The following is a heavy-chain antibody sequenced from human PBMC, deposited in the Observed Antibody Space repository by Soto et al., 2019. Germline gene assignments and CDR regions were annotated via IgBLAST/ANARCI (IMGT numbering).Heavy chain of an antibody. CDR2: ISYDGSNK. CDR1: GFTFSSYG. CDR3: AKDLGGVSSTHYYGMDV. Sequence: GGSLRLSCAASGFTFSSYGMHWVRQAPGKGLEWVAVISYDGSNKYYADSVKGRFTISRDNSKNTMYLQMNSLRAEDTAVYYCAKDLGGVSSTHYYGMDVWGQGTTVTVSS. J-gene: IGHJ6*02. D-gene: IGHD1-26*01. V-gene: IGHV3-30*18.